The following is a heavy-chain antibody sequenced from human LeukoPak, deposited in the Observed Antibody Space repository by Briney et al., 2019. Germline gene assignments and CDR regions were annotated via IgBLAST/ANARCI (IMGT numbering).Heavy chain of an antibody. D-gene: IGHD3-22*01. Sequence: ASVTVSCKASGYTFTSYAMNWVRQAPGQGLEWMGWINTNTGNPTYAQGFTGRFVFSLDTSVSTAYLQISSLKAEDTAVYYCARDSDYYDSSVAYRKHWGQGTLVTVSS. CDR2: INTNTGNP. J-gene: IGHJ1*01. CDR3: ARDSDYYDSSVAYRKH. CDR1: GYTFTSYA. V-gene: IGHV7-4-1*02.